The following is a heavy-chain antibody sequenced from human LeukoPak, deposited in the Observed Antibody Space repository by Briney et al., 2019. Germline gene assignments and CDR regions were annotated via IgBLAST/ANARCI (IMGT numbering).Heavy chain of an antibody. CDR2: ISSTGTTT. Sequence: PGGSLRLSCAASGFTFSSFEMNWVRQAPGEGLEWVSYISSTGTTTYYADSVKGRFTISRDNAKNSLYLQMNSLTAEDTAVYYCARAGPWGQGTLVTVSS. CDR1: GFTFSSFE. V-gene: IGHV3-48*03. J-gene: IGHJ5*02. CDR3: ARAGP.